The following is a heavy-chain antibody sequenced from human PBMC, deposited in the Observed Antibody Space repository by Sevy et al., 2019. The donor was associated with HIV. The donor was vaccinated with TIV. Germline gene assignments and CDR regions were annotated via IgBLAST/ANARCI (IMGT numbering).Heavy chain of an antibody. CDR2: INPNRGGT. CDR1: GYTFTGYY. Sequence: ASVKVSCKASGYTFTGYYMHWVRQAPGQGLEWMGWINPNRGGTNYPQKFQGRVTMTRDTSISTAYMELSRLRSDDTAVYYCARGGLMVYYYYYYGMDVWGQGTTVTVSS. J-gene: IGHJ6*02. D-gene: IGHD2-8*01. V-gene: IGHV1-2*02. CDR3: ARGGLMVYYYYYYGMDV.